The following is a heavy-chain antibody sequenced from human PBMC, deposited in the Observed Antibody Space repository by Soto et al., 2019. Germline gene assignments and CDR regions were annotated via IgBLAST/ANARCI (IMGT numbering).Heavy chain of an antibody. CDR3: ARAEYSSSRDYYYGMDV. CDR2: IGTAGDT. D-gene: IGHD6-6*01. CDR1: GFTFSSYD. V-gene: IGHV3-13*01. J-gene: IGHJ6*02. Sequence: GGSLRLSCAASGFTFSSYDMHWVRQATGKGLEWVSAIGTAGDTYYPGSVKGRFTISRENAKNALYLQMNSLRAEDTAVYYCARAEYSSSRDYYYGMDVWGQGTTVTVSS.